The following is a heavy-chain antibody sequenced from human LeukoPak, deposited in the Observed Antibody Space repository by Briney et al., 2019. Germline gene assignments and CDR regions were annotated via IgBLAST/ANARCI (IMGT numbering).Heavy chain of an antibody. CDR1: GHTFTSYG. D-gene: IGHD3-22*01. Sequence: ASVKVSCKASGHTFTSYGFSWVRQAPGQGLEWMGWISAYNGRTNHAQKLRGSVTMTTDTSTSTAYLELRSLRSDDTAVYYCARDSDYYDSCGYLDYWGQGTLVTVSS. J-gene: IGHJ4*02. CDR3: ARDSDYYDSCGYLDY. CDR2: ISAYNGRT. V-gene: IGHV1-18*01.